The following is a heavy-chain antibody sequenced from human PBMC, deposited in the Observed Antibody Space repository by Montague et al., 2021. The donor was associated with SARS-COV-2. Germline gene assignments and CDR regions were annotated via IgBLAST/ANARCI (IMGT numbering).Heavy chain of an antibody. CDR1: GGSVSSSPYY. CDR3: ASSYYYGSGTYVYKFYIDV. Sequence: SETLSLTCTVSGGSVSSSPYYWGWIRQPPGRGLEWVGSISYSGRTYFSPSLKSRLTISVDSSENQFSLRLSSVTAADTAVYYCASSYYYGSGTYVYKFYIDVWGKGTTVTVSS. CDR2: ISYSGRT. J-gene: IGHJ6*03. V-gene: IGHV4-39*01. D-gene: IGHD3-10*01.